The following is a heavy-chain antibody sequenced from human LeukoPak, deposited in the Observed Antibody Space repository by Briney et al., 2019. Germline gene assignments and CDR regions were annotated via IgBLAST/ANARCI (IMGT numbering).Heavy chain of an antibody. D-gene: IGHD5-18*01. V-gene: IGHV3-9*01. CDR1: GFTFDDYA. CDR2: ISWNSGSI. Sequence: PGGSLRLSCAASGFTFDDYAMHRVRQAPGKGLEWVSGISWNSGSIGYADSVKGRFTISRDNAKNSLYLQMNSLRAEDTALYYCAKVKERRGYSYGCFDYWGQGTLVTVSS. CDR3: AKVKERRGYSYGCFDY. J-gene: IGHJ4*02.